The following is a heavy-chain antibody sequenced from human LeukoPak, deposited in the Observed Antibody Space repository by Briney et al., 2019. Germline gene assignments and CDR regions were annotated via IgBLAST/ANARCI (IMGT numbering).Heavy chain of an antibody. J-gene: IGHJ3*02. V-gene: IGHV1-46*01. Sequence: GASVKVSCKASGYTFTRYFMHWVRQAPGQGFEWMGIINPSGGGTNYAQKFQGRVTMTRDTSTSTVYMEMSSLRSEDSAVYYCARDSYGYGGAFDIWGQGTMVTVSS. D-gene: IGHD5-18*01. CDR3: ARDSYGYGGAFDI. CDR1: GYTFTRYF. CDR2: INPSGGGT.